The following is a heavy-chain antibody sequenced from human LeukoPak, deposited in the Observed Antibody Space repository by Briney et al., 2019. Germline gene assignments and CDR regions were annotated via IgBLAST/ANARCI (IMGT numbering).Heavy chain of an antibody. CDR3: ARASDTDYYDSSGYYSVWFDP. CDR1: GGSFSGYY. Sequence: SETLSLTCAVYGGSFSGYYWSWIRQPPGKGLEWIGEINHSGSTNYNPSPKSRVTISVDTSKNQFSLKLSSVTAADTAVYYCARASDTDYYDSSGYYSVWFDPWGQGTLVTVSS. CDR2: INHSGST. D-gene: IGHD3-22*01. V-gene: IGHV4-34*01. J-gene: IGHJ5*02.